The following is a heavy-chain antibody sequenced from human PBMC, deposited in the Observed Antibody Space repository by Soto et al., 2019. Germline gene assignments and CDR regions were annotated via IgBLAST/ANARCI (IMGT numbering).Heavy chain of an antibody. Sequence: PSCSLALSCTGCGGSVSSNYGTCIRQPPGKGLEWIGYVYNSGSTNYNPSLKSRVTISEDTSKSQFSLKVNSMTAADTAVYYCARYRREAVAGYTLDNWGQGIFVTVSS. J-gene: IGHJ4*02. CDR3: ARYRREAVAGYTLDN. D-gene: IGHD6-13*01. V-gene: IGHV4-59*02. CDR2: VYNSGST. CDR1: GGSVSSNY.